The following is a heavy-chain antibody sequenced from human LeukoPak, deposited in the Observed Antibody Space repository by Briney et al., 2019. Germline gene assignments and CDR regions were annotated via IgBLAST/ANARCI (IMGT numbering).Heavy chain of an antibody. CDR1: GGSISSSSYY. D-gene: IGHD5-24*01. J-gene: IGHJ4*02. CDR2: IYYSGST. Sequence: SETLSLTCTVSGGSISSSSYYWGWIRQPPGKGLEWIGSIYYSGSTYYNPSLKSRVTISVDTSKNQFSLKLSSVTAADTAVYYCAREWLQFKGSSSFDYWGQGTLVTVSS. V-gene: IGHV4-39*02. CDR3: AREWLQFKGSSSFDY.